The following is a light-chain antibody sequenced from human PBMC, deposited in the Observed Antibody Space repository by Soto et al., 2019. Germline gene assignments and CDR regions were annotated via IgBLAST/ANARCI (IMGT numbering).Light chain of an antibody. Sequence: QSVLTQPASVSGPPGQSITISCTGTSSDVGSYNYVSWYQQHPGKAPKLMIYEVSNRPSGVSNRFSGSKSGNAASLTISGLQAEDEADYYCSSYSSSSTPYVFGTGTKLTVL. V-gene: IGLV2-14*01. CDR2: EVS. J-gene: IGLJ1*01. CDR3: SSYSSSSTPYV. CDR1: SSDVGSYNY.